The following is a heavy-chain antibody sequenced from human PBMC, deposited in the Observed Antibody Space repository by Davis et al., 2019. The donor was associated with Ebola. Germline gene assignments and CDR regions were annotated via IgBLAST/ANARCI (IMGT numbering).Heavy chain of an antibody. J-gene: IGHJ4*02. Sequence: ASVKDSRKASGYTFTSYGISWVRQAPGKGLEWMGWINPHNGNTNYAQNVQGRVTMTTDTSTSTAYMEVGSLRSDDTAVYYCARAQFPTTSDHWGQGTLVTVSS. CDR3: ARAQFPTTSDH. CDR1: GYTFTSYG. CDR2: INPHNGNT. D-gene: IGHD1-1*01. V-gene: IGHV1-18*01.